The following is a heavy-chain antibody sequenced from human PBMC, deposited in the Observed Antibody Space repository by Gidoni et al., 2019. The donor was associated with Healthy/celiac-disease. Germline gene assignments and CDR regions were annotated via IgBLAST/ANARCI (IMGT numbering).Heavy chain of an antibody. CDR3: AREPDSRGHPWDY. Sequence: EVQLVESGGGLVQPGGSLRLSCAASGFTFSSYEMNWVRQAPGKGLEWVSYISSSGSTIYYADSVKGRFTISRDNAKNSLYLQMNSLRAEDTAVYYCAREPDSRGHPWDYWGQGTLVTVSS. J-gene: IGHJ4*02. CDR1: GFTFSSYE. CDR2: ISSSGSTI. D-gene: IGHD1-26*01. V-gene: IGHV3-48*03.